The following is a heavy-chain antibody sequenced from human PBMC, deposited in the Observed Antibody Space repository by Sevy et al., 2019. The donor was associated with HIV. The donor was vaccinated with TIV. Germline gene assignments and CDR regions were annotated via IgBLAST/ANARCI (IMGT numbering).Heavy chain of an antibody. CDR1: GGSVSSGSYY. CDR3: ARGDSGSYWDYFDY. J-gene: IGHJ4*02. V-gene: IGHV4-61*01. CDR2: IYYSGST. Sequence: SETLSLTCTVSGGSVSSGSYYWSWIRQPPGKGLEWFGYIYYSGSTNYNPSLKSRVTISVDTSKNQFSLKLSSVTAADTAVYYCARGDSGSYWDYFDYWGQGTLVTVSS. D-gene: IGHD1-26*01.